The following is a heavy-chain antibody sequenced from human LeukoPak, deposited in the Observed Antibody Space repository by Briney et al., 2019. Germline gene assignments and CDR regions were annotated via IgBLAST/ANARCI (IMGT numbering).Heavy chain of an antibody. CDR3: ARVQAPIIVGATSGWFDP. V-gene: IGHV4-4*02. CDR1: GGSISSSNW. J-gene: IGHJ5*02. CDR2: IYHSGST. D-gene: IGHD1-26*01. Sequence: SETLSLTCAVSGGSISSSNWWSWVRQPPGKGLEWIGEIYHSGSTNYNPSLKSRVTISVDKSKNQFSLKLSSVTAADTAVYYCARVQAPIIVGATSGWFDPWGQGTLVTVSS.